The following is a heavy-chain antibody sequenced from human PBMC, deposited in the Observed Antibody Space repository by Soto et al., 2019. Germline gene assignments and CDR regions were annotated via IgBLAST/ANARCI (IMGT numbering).Heavy chain of an antibody. Sequence: SETLSLTCTVSGGSISSYYWSWIRQPTGKGLEWIGYIYYSGSTNYNPSLKSRVTISVDTSKNQFPLKLSSVTAADTAVYYCAGTLPYCSSTSCYTPWGINWFDPRGQGTLVTVSS. CDR1: GGSISSYY. CDR3: AGTLPYCSSTSCYTPWGINWFDP. V-gene: IGHV4-59*01. D-gene: IGHD2-2*02. CDR2: IYYSGST. J-gene: IGHJ5*02.